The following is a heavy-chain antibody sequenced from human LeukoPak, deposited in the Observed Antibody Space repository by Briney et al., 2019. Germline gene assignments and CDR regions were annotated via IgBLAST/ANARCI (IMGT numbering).Heavy chain of an antibody. V-gene: IGHV4-59*01. J-gene: IGHJ4*02. D-gene: IGHD2-21*02. CDR1: GGSISSYY. Sequence: SETLSLTCTVSGGSISSYYWSWIRQPPGKGLEWIGYIYYSGSTNYNPSLKSRVTISVDTSKNQFSLKLSSVTAADAAVYYCARERGDPYYFDYWGQGTLVTVSS. CDR2: IYYSGST. CDR3: ARERGDPYYFDY.